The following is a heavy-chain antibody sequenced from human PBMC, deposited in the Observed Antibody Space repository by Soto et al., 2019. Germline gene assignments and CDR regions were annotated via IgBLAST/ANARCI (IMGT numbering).Heavy chain of an antibody. D-gene: IGHD6-19*01. V-gene: IGHV3-64D*06. J-gene: IGHJ4*02. CDR1: GFTFSTYN. Sequence: QPGGSLRLSCSASGFTFSTYNMLWVRQAPGKGLEYVSRISDTGSDTYYADSVKGRFTISRDDPKNTLYLQMSSLRAEDTAVYYCVTGYASGWYEFYWGQGTLVTVSS. CDR3: VTGYASGWYEFY. CDR2: ISDTGSDT.